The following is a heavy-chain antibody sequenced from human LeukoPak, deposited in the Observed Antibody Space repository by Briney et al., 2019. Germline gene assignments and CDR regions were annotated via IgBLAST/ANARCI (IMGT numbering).Heavy chain of an antibody. Sequence: PGGSLRLSCAASGFTFSSYGMHWVRQAPGQGLEWVTFIRYDGSNKYYADSVRGRFTISRDNSKNTLYLQMNSLRAEDTAVYYCAKDRPIAAAGTLDYWGQGTLVTVSS. D-gene: IGHD6-13*01. CDR3: AKDRPIAAAGTLDY. J-gene: IGHJ4*02. CDR1: GFTFSSYG. CDR2: IRYDGSNK. V-gene: IGHV3-30*02.